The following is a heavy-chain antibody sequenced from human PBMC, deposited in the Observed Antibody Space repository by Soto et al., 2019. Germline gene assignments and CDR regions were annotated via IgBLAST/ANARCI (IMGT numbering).Heavy chain of an antibody. CDR2: ISAHNGNT. CDR1: GYIFTTYG. D-gene: IGHD1-20*01. J-gene: IGHJ4*02. Sequence: QVHLVQSGAEVKKPGASVKVSCKGSGYIFTTYGITWVRQAPGQGLEWMGWISAHNGNTNYEQKLQGRVTVTRDTSTSTAYMELRNLRSDDTAVYYCARGRYGDYWGQGAQVTPSS. V-gene: IGHV1-18*01. CDR3: ARGRYGDY.